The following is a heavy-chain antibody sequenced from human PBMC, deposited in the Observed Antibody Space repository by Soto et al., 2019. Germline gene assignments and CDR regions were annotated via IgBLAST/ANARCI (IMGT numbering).Heavy chain of an antibody. CDR2: IYWDDDK. CDR1: GFSLTTSGVG. Sequence: QITLKESSPTVEKPTETLTLTCTFSGFSLTTSGVGVGWVRQSPGKAPEWLALIYWDDDKRYSTSLKSRLTITKDTSKNQVVLTMANVDPADTATYYCAHRVLRTVFGLVTTTVIYFDFWGQGTPVVVSS. CDR3: AHRVLRTVFGLVTTTVIYFDF. D-gene: IGHD3-3*01. V-gene: IGHV2-5*02. J-gene: IGHJ4*02.